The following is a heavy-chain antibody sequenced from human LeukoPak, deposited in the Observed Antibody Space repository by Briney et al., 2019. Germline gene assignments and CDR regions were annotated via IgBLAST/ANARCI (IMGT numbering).Heavy chain of an antibody. CDR1: GFTFSSYA. J-gene: IGHJ4*02. V-gene: IGHV3-30-3*01. D-gene: IGHD3-22*01. CDR3: ARVPNSSGYYYGY. Sequence: PGRSLRLSCAASGFTFSSYAMHWVRQAPGKGLGWVAVISYDGSNKYYADSVKGRFTISRDNSKNTLYLQMNSLRAEDTAVYYCARVPNSSGYYYGYWGQGTLVTVSS. CDR2: ISYDGSNK.